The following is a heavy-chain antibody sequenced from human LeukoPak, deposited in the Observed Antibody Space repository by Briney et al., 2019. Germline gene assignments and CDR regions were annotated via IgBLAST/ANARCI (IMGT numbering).Heavy chain of an antibody. D-gene: IGHD6-13*01. CDR1: GGSISSYY. V-gene: IGHV4-4*07. J-gene: IGHJ2*01. Sequence: SETLSLTCTVSGGSISSYYWSWIRQPAGKGLEWIGRIYTSGSTNYNPSLKSRVTMSVDTSKNLFSLKLSSVTAADTAVYYCARGEAAAAADWYFDLWGRGTLVTVSS. CDR2: IYTSGST. CDR3: ARGEAAAAADWYFDL.